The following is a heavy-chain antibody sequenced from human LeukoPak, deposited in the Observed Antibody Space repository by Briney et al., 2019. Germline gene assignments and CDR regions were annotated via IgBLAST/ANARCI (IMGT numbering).Heavy chain of an antibody. D-gene: IGHD6-13*01. CDR1: GYTFTGYY. CDR2: INPNSGGT. CDR3: ARGGVPVAAAGPFDY. Sequence: ASVKVSCKASGYTFTGYYMHWVRQAPGQGLEWMGWINPNSGGTNYAQKFQGRVTMTRDTSISTAYMELSRLRSDDTAVYYCARGGVPVAAAGPFDYWGQGTLVTVSS. V-gene: IGHV1-2*02. J-gene: IGHJ4*02.